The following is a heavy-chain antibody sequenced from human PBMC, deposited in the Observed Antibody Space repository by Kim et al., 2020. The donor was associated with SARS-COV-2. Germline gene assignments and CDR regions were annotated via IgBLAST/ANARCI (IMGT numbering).Heavy chain of an antibody. V-gene: IGHV1-2*05. CDR3: ARGGDGSSWPYYYGMDV. CDR1: GYTFTGYY. CDR2: INPNSGGT. Sequence: ASVKVSCKASGYTFTGYYMHWVRQAPGQGLEWMGRINPNSGGTNYAQKFQGRVTMTRDTSISTAYMELSRLRSDDTVVYYCARGGDGSSWPYYYGMDVWGQGTTVTVSS. J-gene: IGHJ6*02. D-gene: IGHD6-13*01.